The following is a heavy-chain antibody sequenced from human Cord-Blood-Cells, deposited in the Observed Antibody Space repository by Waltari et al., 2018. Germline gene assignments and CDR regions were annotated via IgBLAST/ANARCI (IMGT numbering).Heavy chain of an antibody. CDR3: ARVGLGYWYFDL. D-gene: IGHD3-9*01. Sequence: QVQLQQWGAGLLKPSETLSLTCAVYGGSFSGYYWSWIRQPPGKGLEWIGEINHSGSINDNPSLKSRVTISVDTSKNQFSLKLSSVTAADTAVYYCARVGLGYWYFDLWGRGTLVTVSS. CDR2: INHSGSI. V-gene: IGHV4-34*01. J-gene: IGHJ2*01. CDR1: GGSFSGYY.